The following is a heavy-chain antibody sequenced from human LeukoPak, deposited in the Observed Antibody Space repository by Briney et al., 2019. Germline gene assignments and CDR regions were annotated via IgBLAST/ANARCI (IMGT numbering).Heavy chain of an antibody. D-gene: IGHD6-6*01. CDR1: GGSISSYF. V-gene: IGHV4-4*07. J-gene: IGHJ3*02. CDR3: AREYSSSSGKNAFDI. CDR2: IYASGST. Sequence: SETLSLTCTVSGGSISSYFWCWIRQPAGKGLEWIGRIYASGSTNYNPSLKSRVTMSVDTSKNQFSLKLTSVTAADTAVYYCAREYSSSSGKNAFDIWGQGTMVTVSS.